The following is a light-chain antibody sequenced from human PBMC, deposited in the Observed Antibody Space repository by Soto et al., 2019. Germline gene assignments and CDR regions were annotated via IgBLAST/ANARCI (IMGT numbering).Light chain of an antibody. CDR1: QSISSY. CDR3: QQSYSIPLA. CDR2: AAS. J-gene: IGKJ4*01. V-gene: IGKV1-39*01. Sequence: DIQMTQSPSSLSASVGDRVTITCRASQSISSYLNWYQQKPGKAPKLLIFAASILQSGVPSRFSGSGSGTDFTLTISSLQPEDFAIYYCQQSYSIPLAFGGGTKVEIK.